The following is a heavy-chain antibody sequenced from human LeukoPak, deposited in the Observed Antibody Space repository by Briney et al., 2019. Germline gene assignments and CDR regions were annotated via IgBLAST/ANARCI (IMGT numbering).Heavy chain of an antibody. CDR2: IYYSGTT. CDR1: GGSLSSGGYF. V-gene: IGHV4-31*03. D-gene: IGHD4-23*01. CDR3: ARDRFDYGGRKAFDI. J-gene: IGHJ3*02. Sequence: SHTLSLTCTVSGGSLSSGGYFWSWIRQHPGKGLEWIGYIYYSGTTYYNPSLKSRVTISVDTSKNQFSLKLSSVTAADTAMYYCARDRFDYGGRKAFDIWGQGTMVTVSS.